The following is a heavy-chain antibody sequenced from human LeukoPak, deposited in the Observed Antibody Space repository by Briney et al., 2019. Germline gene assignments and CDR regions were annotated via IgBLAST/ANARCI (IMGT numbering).Heavy chain of an antibody. CDR1: GGSINRNSFS. D-gene: IGHD4-17*01. CDR2: IYHSGST. J-gene: IGHJ4*02. CDR3: ARDRNYGDYGSYYFDL. V-gene: IGHV4-30-2*01. Sequence: PSQTLSLTCAVSGGSINRNSFSWNWIRQPPGKGLVCIGDIYHSGSTYYNPSLESRVTISIDRSKNQFSLKLRSVTAADTAVYYCARDRNYGDYGSYYFDLWGQGILVTVSS.